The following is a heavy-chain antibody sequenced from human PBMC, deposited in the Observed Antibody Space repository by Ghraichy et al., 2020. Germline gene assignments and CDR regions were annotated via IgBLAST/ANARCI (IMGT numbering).Heavy chain of an antibody. Sequence: GGSLRLSCAASGFTFSSYEMNWVRQAPGKGLEWVSYISSSGSTIYYADSVKGRFTISRDNAKNSLYLQMNSLRAEDTAVYYCARDGPGLARFDYWGQGTLVTVSS. D-gene: IGHD6-19*01. J-gene: IGHJ4*02. CDR1: GFTFSSYE. CDR2: ISSSGSTI. CDR3: ARDGPGLARFDY. V-gene: IGHV3-48*03.